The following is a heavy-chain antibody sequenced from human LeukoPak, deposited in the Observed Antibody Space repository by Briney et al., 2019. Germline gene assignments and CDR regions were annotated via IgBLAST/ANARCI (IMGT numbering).Heavy chain of an antibody. J-gene: IGHJ4*02. CDR2: IYYSGST. CDR3: ARWEVPAAIDY. V-gene: IGHV4-59*06. D-gene: IGHD2-2*01. Sequence: MSSETLSLTCTVSGGSISSYYWSWIRQHPGKGLEWIGYIYYSGSTYYNPSLKSRVTISVDTSKNQFSLKLSSVTAADTAVYYCARWEVPAAIDYWGQGTLVTVSS. CDR1: GGSISSYY.